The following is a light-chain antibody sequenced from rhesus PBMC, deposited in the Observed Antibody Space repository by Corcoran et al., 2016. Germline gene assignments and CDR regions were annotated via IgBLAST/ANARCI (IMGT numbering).Light chain of an antibody. CDR1: QGMSNY. J-gene: IGKJ1*01. CDR2: NAS. CDR3: QQHNSYPRT. Sequence: DIQMTQSPSSLSASVGDTVTITCRASQGMSNYLAWYQQTPGKAPKPRIYNASNLESGVPSRFSGSGSGTDFTLTISSLQPEDFAMYYCQQHNSYPRTFGQGTKVEIK. V-gene: IGKV1S14*01.